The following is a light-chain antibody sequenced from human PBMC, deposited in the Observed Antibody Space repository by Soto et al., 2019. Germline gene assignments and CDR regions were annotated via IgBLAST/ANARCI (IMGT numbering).Light chain of an antibody. Sequence: EIVLTQSPATLSLSPGEKATLSCRASQSVSSFLAWFQQKPGQAPRLLIYDASNRATGSPARFSGSGSGTDFTLTISSLEPEDFAVYYCQQRSNWPQLTFGGGTKVEIE. CDR3: QQRSNWPQLT. V-gene: IGKV3-11*01. CDR1: QSVSSF. J-gene: IGKJ4*01. CDR2: DAS.